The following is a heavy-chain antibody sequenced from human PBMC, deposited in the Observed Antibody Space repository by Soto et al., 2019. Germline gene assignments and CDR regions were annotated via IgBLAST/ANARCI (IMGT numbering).Heavy chain of an antibody. Sequence: PSETLSLTCAVYGGSFSGYYWSWIRQPPGKGLEWIGEINHSGSTNYNPSLKSRVTISVDTSKNQFSLKLSSVTAADTAVYYCARGILNYDILTGYRKWFDPWGQGTLVTVSS. J-gene: IGHJ5*02. CDR2: INHSGST. D-gene: IGHD3-9*01. V-gene: IGHV4-34*01. CDR1: GGSFSGYY. CDR3: ARGILNYDILTGYRKWFDP.